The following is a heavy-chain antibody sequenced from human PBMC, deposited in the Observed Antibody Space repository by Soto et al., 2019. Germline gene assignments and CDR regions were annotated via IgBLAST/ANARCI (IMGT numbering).Heavy chain of an antibody. CDR1: GFSFSNAW. Sequence: EVQLVESGGGLVQPGGALRLSCAASGFSFSNAWMHWVRQAPGKGLEWVAQIKSKIDGETTDYATSVKGRFTVSRDDSKNMLYLQMNYLRTEDTAMYYCSWSYGSGNYMKTHDFWGQGTLVTVSS. CDR3: SWSYGSGNYMKTHDF. CDR2: IKSKIDGETT. V-gene: IGHV3-15*07. J-gene: IGHJ4*02. D-gene: IGHD3-10*01.